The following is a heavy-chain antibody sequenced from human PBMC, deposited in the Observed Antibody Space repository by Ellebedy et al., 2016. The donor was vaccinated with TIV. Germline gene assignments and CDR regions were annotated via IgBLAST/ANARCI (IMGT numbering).Heavy chain of an antibody. J-gene: IGHJ3*02. CDR1: GFTFSDSV. D-gene: IGHD6-19*01. CDR3: VRGWYSSGHCDVFAM. V-gene: IGHV3-30*03. CDR2: ISVDGRAV. Sequence: SLKISXVGLGFTFSDSVMHWVRQDPGKGLDWVAGISVDGRAVHYPDSVKGRFTISRDNAQNTVYLQMNSLRLEDAAVYYCVRGWYSSGHCDVFAMWGQGTIVTVSS.